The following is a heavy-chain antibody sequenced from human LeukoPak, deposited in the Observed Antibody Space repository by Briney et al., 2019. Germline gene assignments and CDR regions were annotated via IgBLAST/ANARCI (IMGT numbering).Heavy chain of an antibody. CDR2: INHSGST. Sequence: SETLSLTCAVYGGSFSGYYWSWIRQPPGKGLEWIGEINHSGSTNYNPSLKSRVTISVDTSKNQFSLKLSSVTAADTAVYYCARVLIAVAATDWFDPWGQGTLVSVSS. V-gene: IGHV4-34*01. D-gene: IGHD6-19*01. CDR1: GGSFSGYY. CDR3: ARVLIAVAATDWFDP. J-gene: IGHJ5*02.